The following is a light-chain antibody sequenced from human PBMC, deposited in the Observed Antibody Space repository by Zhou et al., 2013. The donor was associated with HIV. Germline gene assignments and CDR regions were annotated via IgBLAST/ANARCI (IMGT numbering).Light chain of an antibody. J-gene: IGKJ1*01. CDR3: QHMGT. CDR1: QSISNW. CDR2: KAS. Sequence: DIQMTQSPSTLSASVGDRVTITCRASQSISNWLAWYQQKPGKAPNLLIYKASSLESGVPSRFSGSGSGTEFTLTISSLQPDDFATYYCQHMGTFGQGTKGGNQT. V-gene: IGKV1-5*03.